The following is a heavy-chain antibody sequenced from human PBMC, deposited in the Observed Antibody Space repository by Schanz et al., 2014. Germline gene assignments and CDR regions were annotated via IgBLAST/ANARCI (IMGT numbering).Heavy chain of an antibody. D-gene: IGHD1-26*01. CDR2: INPSGGST. J-gene: IGHJ6*02. V-gene: IGHV1-46*01. Sequence: QVQLVQSGAEVKKPGASVKVSCKAFGYSFTSYYIHWVRQAPGQGLECMATINPSGGSTSFAQKFQGRVTMTRATSTSTVNMELTSLRSEDTAVYYCARDTYSASYVPSPPLYGLDVWGQGTTVTVSS. CDR1: GYSFTSYY. CDR3: ARDTYSASYVPSPPLYGLDV.